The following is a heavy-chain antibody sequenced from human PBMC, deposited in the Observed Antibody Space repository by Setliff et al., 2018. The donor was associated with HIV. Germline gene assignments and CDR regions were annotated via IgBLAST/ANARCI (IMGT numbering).Heavy chain of an antibody. D-gene: IGHD2-8*01. J-gene: IGHJ3*01. Sequence: KPSETLSLTCIVSGAGISGCSWSWIRQPPGKGLEWIGDIDSNGRPNYNTSLNSRLTVSADPSKNQISMKLSSVTAADTAIYYCARLCSNGVCRPVGDHVFDVWGQGTMVTVS. CDR2: IDSNGRP. CDR3: ARLCSNGVCRPVGDHVFDV. CDR1: GAGISGCS. V-gene: IGHV4-4*09.